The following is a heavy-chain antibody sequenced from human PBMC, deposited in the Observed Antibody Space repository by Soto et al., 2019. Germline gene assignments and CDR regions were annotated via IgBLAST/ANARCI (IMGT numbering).Heavy chain of an antibody. Sequence: FCSWIRQPPGKGLEWIGYISYSGSTSYNPSLKSRLIISVDTSQNQVSLKLASVTAADTAVDYCARGQVVAAQHWGQGTLVTVSS. CDR3: ARGQVVAAQH. CDR2: ISYSGST. J-gene: IGHJ4*02. V-gene: IGHV4-61*06. D-gene: IGHD2-15*01. CDR1: F.